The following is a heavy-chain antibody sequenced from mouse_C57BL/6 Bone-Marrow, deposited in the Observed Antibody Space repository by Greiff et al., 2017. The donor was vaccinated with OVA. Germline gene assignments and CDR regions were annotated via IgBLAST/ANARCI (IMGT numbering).Heavy chain of an antibody. J-gene: IGHJ2*01. D-gene: IGHD1-2*01. V-gene: IGHV3-6*01. CDR1: GYSITSGYY. Sequence: EVQLQESGPGLVKPSQSLSLTCSVTGYSITSGYYWNWIRQFPGNKLEWMGYISYDGSNNYNPSLKNRISITRDTSKNQFFLKLNSVTTEDTATYYCAGRLLRPFDVYFDYWGQGTTLTVSS. CDR3: AGRLLRPFDVYFDY. CDR2: ISYDGSN.